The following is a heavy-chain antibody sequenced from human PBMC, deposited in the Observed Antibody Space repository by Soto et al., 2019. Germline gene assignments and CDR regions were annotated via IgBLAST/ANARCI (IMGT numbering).Heavy chain of an antibody. Sequence: PSDTLSLTCTVSGGSISSYYWSWIRQPPGKGLEWIGYIYYSGSTNYNPSLKSRVTISVDTSKNQFSLKLSSVTAADTAVYYCARRGYCSSTSCSGYYYYYMDVWGKGTTVTVSS. V-gene: IGHV4-59*08. CDR1: GGSISSYY. CDR3: ARRGYCSSTSCSGYYYYYMDV. CDR2: IYYSGST. D-gene: IGHD2-2*01. J-gene: IGHJ6*03.